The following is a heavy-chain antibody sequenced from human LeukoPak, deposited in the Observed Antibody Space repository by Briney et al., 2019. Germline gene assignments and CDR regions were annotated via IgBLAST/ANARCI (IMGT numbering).Heavy chain of an antibody. V-gene: IGHV3-48*03. Sequence: GGSLRLSCAASGFTFSSYEMNWVRQAPGKGLEWVSYISSSGSTIYYADSVKGRFTISRDNAKNTLYLQMNSLRAEDTAVYYCARRSAAKDAFDFWGQGTMVTVSS. CDR2: ISSSGSTI. CDR1: GFTFSSYE. CDR3: ARRSAAKDAFDF. J-gene: IGHJ3*01. D-gene: IGHD6-25*01.